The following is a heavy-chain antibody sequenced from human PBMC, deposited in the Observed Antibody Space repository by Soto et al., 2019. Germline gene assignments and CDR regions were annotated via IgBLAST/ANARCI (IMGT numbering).Heavy chain of an antibody. CDR3: ARGGVPAAMSY. CDR2: ITSSGGGT. D-gene: IGHD2-2*01. Sequence: PGGSLRLSGITCGFIVGNYAMSWVRQAPGKGLEWVSTITSSGGGTYYADSVRGRFSVSRDNAKNTLYLQMNSLRAEDTAVYYCARGGVPAAMSYWGQGTLVTVSS. CDR1: GFIVGNYA. J-gene: IGHJ4*02. V-gene: IGHV3-23*01.